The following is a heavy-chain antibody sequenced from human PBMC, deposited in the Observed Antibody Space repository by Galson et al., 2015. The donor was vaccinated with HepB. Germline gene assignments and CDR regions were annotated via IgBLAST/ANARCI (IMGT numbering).Heavy chain of an antibody. J-gene: IGHJ4*02. D-gene: IGHD4-17*01. CDR2: ISGSGGST. CDR1: GFTFSSYD. Sequence: SLRLSCAASGFTFSSYDMSWVRQAPGKGLEWVSAISGSGGSTYYADSVKGRLTISRDNSKNTLYLQMNSLRAEDTAVYYCAKPLSSYDDYYFDYWGQGTLVTVSS. V-gene: IGHV3-23*01. CDR3: AKPLSSYDDYYFDY.